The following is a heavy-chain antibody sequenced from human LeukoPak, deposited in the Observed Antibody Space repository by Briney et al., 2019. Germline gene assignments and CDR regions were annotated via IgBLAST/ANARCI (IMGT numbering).Heavy chain of an antibody. V-gene: IGHV3-23*01. D-gene: IGHD1-26*01. Sequence: GGSLRLSCAASGFHVINWVRQAPGKGLEWVSVISSSGGTTYYADSVKGRFTISRDNSKSTVYLQVNSLTAEDTAVYYCAKDRGTRSFEPWGQGTLVTVSS. J-gene: IGHJ5*02. CDR2: ISSSGGTT. CDR3: AKDRGTRSFEP. CDR1: GFHV.